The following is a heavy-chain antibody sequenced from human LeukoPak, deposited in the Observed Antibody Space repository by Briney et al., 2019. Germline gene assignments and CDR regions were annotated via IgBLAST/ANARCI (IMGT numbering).Heavy chain of an antibody. J-gene: IGHJ1*01. CDR2: IYNSGHT. D-gene: IGHD4-17*01. CDR1: GGSISYYY. CDR3: ARAAVTTSRYIQH. Sequence: SETLSLTCTVSGGSISYYYWSWIRQPPGKGLEWIGYIYNSGHTNYNPSLKSRVTISEDTSKKQLSLKLSSVTAADTAVYYCARAAVTTSRYIQHWGQGTLVTVSS. V-gene: IGHV4-59*01.